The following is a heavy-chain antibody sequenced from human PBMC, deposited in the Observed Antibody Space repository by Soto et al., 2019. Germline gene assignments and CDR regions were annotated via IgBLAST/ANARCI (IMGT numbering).Heavy chain of an antibody. J-gene: IGHJ6*02. Sequence: GGSLRLSCVVSGLTFSDYGFHWVRQAPGKGLDWVAAISYDGSFVYYADSVRGRFTISRDNSRNTPDLQMNTLRHEDTAVYYCAKERGRNRNFAMDVWGHGTSVTVSS. CDR3: AKERGRNRNFAMDV. CDR1: GLTFSDYG. V-gene: IGHV3-30*18. D-gene: IGHD1-1*01. CDR2: ISYDGSFV.